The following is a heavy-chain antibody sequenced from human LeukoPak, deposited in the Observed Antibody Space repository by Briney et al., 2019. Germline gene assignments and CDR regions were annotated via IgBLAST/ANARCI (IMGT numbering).Heavy chain of an antibody. J-gene: IGHJ6*02. CDR2: IYHSGST. CDR1: GGSISSGGYS. D-gene: IGHD6-13*01. CDR3: ARAGIAYTISTMRHYYGMDV. Sequence: SETLSLTCAVSGGSISSGGYSWSWIRQPPGKGLEWIGYIYHSGSTYYNPSLKSRVTISVDRSKNQFSLKLSSVTAADTAVYYCARAGIAYTISTMRHYYGMDVWGQGTLVTVSS. V-gene: IGHV4-30-2*01.